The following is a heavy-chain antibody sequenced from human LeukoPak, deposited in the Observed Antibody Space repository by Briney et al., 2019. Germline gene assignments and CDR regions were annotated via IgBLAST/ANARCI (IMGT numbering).Heavy chain of an antibody. CDR3: AREGYEYLGYPFDY. V-gene: IGHV3-33*01. Sequence: GGSLRLSCAASGFTFSSYGMHWVRQAPGKGLEWGAVIWYDGSNKYYADSVKGRFTISRDNSKNTLYLQMNSLRAEDTAVYYCAREGYEYLGYPFDYWGQGTLVTVSS. CDR2: IWYDGSNK. CDR1: GFTFSSYG. D-gene: IGHD5-18*01. J-gene: IGHJ4*02.